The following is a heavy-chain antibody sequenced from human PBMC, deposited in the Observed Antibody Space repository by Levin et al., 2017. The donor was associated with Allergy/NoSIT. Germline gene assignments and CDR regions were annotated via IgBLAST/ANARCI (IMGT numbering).Heavy chain of an antibody. Sequence: SQTLSLTCTVSGDSIRNYYWSWIRQPPGKGLEWIGYIHYSGGTNYNPSLQSRLTISLDTSKNLFSLKLTSVTAADTAVYFCARGSGEYCSTTACSYFDYWGQGPLVTVSS. J-gene: IGHJ4*02. CDR1: GDSIRNYY. CDR3: ARGSGEYCSTTACSYFDY. V-gene: IGHV4-59*01. D-gene: IGHD2-2*01. CDR2: IHYSGGT.